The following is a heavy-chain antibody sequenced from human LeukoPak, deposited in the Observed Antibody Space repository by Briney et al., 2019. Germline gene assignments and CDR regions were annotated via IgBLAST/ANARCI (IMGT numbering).Heavy chain of an antibody. V-gene: IGHV1-69*13. CDR3: ASLPPLVGYNDYYYYGMDV. D-gene: IGHD5-24*01. J-gene: IGHJ6*02. CDR1: GGTLSSYA. Sequence: SVKVSCKASGGTLSSYAISWVRQAPGQGLEWMGGIIPIFGTANYAQKFQGRVTITADESTSTAYMELSSLGSEDTAVYYCASLPPLVGYNDYYYYGMDVWGQGTTVTVSS. CDR2: IIPIFGTA.